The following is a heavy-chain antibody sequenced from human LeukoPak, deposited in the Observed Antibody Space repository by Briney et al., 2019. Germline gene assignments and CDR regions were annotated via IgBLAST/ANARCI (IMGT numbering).Heavy chain of an antibody. J-gene: IGHJ4*02. CDR2: IYSGGTI. Sequence: GGSLRLSCAASGFTVSSNYMAWVRQAPGKGLEWVSVIYSGGTIYYADSVKGRFTISRDNAKNSLYLQMNSLRAEDTAVYYCARDRGWLQFDYWGQGTRVIVSS. V-gene: IGHV3-53*01. D-gene: IGHD5-24*01. CDR1: GFTVSSNY. CDR3: ARDRGWLQFDY.